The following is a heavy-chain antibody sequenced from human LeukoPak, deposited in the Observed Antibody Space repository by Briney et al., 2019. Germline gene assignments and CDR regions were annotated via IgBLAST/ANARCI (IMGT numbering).Heavy chain of an antibody. D-gene: IGHD3-16*02. V-gene: IGHV4-34*01. CDR3: ARAHPYVWGSYRYTWDYFDY. Sequence: SETLSLTCAVYGGSFSGYYWSWIRQPPGKGLEWIGEINHSGSTNYNPSLKSRVTISVDTSKNQFSLKLSSVTAADTAVYYCARAHPYVWGSYRYTWDYFDYWGQGTLVTVSS. J-gene: IGHJ4*02. CDR2: INHSGST. CDR1: GGSFSGYY.